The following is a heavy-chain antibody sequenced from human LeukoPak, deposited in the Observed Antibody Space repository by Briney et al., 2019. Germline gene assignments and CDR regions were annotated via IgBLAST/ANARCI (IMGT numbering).Heavy chain of an antibody. CDR3: ARDHYGSGSLIDY. V-gene: IGHV1-2*02. Sequence: ASVKVSCKASGYTFTDYYMHWVRQAPGQGLELMGWINPNSGGTNYAQKFQGRVTMTRDTSISTAYMELSRLRSDDTAVYYCARDHYGSGSLIDYWGQGTLVTVSS. D-gene: IGHD3-10*01. CDR1: GYTFTDYY. J-gene: IGHJ4*02. CDR2: INPNSGGT.